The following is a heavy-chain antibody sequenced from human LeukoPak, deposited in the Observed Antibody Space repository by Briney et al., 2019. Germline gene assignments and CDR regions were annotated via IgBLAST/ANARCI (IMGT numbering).Heavy chain of an antibody. Sequence: GGSLRLSCAASGFTFSNCAMNWVRQAPGEGLEWVSTVSGTGGSTYYADSVKGRFTISKDNSKSTLYLQMNSLRAEDTAIYYCAKIPDLQPPWYFDLWGRGTLVTVSS. CDR1: GFTFSNCA. D-gene: IGHD5-18*01. V-gene: IGHV3-23*01. CDR3: AKIPDLQPPWYFDL. J-gene: IGHJ2*01. CDR2: VSGTGGST.